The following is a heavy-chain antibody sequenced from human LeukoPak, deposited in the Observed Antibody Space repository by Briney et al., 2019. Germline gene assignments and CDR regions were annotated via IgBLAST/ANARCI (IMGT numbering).Heavy chain of an antibody. J-gene: IGHJ4*02. CDR1: GFTFSDYY. Sequence: GGSLRLSCAASGFTFSDYYMSWIRQAPGKGLEWVSYISSSGSTIYYADSVKGRFTISRDNAKNSLYLHMNSLRAEDTAVYYCARAKRGSCCNFDYWGQGTLVTVSS. CDR3: ARAKRGSCCNFDY. CDR2: ISSSGSTI. D-gene: IGHD2-15*01. V-gene: IGHV3-11*01.